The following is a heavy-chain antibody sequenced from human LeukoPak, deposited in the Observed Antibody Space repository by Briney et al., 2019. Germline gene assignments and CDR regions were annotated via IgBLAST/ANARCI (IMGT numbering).Heavy chain of an antibody. CDR1: GYTLTELS. D-gene: IGHD2-2*01. Sequence: ASVKVSCKVSGYTLTELSMHWVRQAPGKGLEWMGGFDPEDGETIYAQKFQGRVTMTEDTSTDTAYMELSSLRSEDTAMYYCATIGPAASYWFWFDPWGQGTLVTVSS. V-gene: IGHV1-24*01. J-gene: IGHJ5*02. CDR2: FDPEDGET. CDR3: ATIGPAASYWFWFDP.